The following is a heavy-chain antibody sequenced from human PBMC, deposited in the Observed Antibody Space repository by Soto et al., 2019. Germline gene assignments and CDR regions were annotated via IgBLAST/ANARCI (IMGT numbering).Heavy chain of an antibody. V-gene: IGHV3-33*01. CDR1: GFTFSSYG. Sequence: QVQLVESGGGVVQPGRSLRLSCAASGFTFSSYGMHWVRQAPGKGLEWVAVIWYDGSNKYYADSVKGRFTISRDNSKNTLYLQMNSLRAEDTAVYYCARDLSGWTPYGMDVWGQGTTVTVSS. CDR3: ARDLSGWTPYGMDV. D-gene: IGHD6-19*01. J-gene: IGHJ6*02. CDR2: IWYDGSNK.